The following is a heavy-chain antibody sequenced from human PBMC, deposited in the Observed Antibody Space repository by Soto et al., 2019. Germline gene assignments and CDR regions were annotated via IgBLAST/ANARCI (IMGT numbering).Heavy chain of an antibody. J-gene: IGHJ4*02. V-gene: IGHV1-2*04. CDR2: INPNSGGT. Sequence: GASVKVSCKASGYTFTGYYMHWVRQAPGQGLEWMGWINPNSGGTNYAQKFQGWVTTTRDTSISTAYMELSRLRSDDTAVYYCARARGGTYCSGGSCFDYWGQGTLVTVSS. CDR3: ARARGGTYCSGGSCFDY. CDR1: GYTFTGYY. D-gene: IGHD2-15*01.